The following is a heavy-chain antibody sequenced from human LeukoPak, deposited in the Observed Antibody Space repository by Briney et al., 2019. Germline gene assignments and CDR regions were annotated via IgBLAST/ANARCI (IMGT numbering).Heavy chain of an antibody. D-gene: IGHD2-21*01. CDR3: ARPPRGGENSYYFDY. J-gene: IGHJ4*02. V-gene: IGHV3-30*04. Sequence: GRSLRLSCAASGFTFSSYAMHWARQAPGKGLEWVAVISYDGSNKYYADSVKGRFTISRDNSKNTLYLQMNSLRAEDTAVYYCARPPRGGENSYYFDYWGQGTLVTVSS. CDR2: ISYDGSNK. CDR1: GFTFSSYA.